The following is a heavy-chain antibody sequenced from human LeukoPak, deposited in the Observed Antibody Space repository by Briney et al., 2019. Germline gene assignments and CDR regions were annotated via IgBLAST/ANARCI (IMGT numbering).Heavy chain of an antibody. J-gene: IGHJ4*02. Sequence: GGSLRLSCAASGFTFSSYSMNWVRQAPGKGLEWVSSISSSSSYIYYADSVKGRFTISRDNAKNSLYLQMNSLRAEDTAVYYCARDITSGYGGKSGYWGQGTLVTVSS. CDR1: GFTFSSYS. CDR2: ISSSSSYI. D-gene: IGHD4-23*01. CDR3: ARDITSGYGGKSGY. V-gene: IGHV3-21*01.